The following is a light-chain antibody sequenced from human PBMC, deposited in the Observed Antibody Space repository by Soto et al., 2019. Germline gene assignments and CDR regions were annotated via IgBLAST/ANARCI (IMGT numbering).Light chain of an antibody. CDR3: QQSYSTPRT. CDR2: AAS. J-gene: IGKJ4*01. V-gene: IGKV1-39*01. Sequence: QSPSSLSASVGDRVTITCXAXQSISSYLNWYQQKPGKAPKLLIYAASSLQSGVPSRFSGSGSGTDFTLTISSLQPEDFATYYCQQSYSTPRTFGGGTKVEIK. CDR1: QSISSY.